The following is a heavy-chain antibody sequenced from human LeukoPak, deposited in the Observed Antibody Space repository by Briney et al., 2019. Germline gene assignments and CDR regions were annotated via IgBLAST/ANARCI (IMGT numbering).Heavy chain of an antibody. CDR2: INPSGGST. Sequence: VASVKVSCKASGYTFTTYYMHWVRQAPGQGLEWMGIINPSGGSTTYAQKFQGRVTMTRDTSTSTVYMELSSLRSEDTAVYYCARETRPGYSSSRYFQHWSQGTLVTVSS. V-gene: IGHV1-46*01. D-gene: IGHD6-19*01. J-gene: IGHJ1*01. CDR3: ARETRPGYSSSRYFQH. CDR1: GYTFTTYY.